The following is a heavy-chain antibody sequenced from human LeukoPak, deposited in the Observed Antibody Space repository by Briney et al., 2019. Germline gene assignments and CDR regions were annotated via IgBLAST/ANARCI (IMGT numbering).Heavy chain of an antibody. J-gene: IGHJ4*02. CDR2: IYYSGST. V-gene: IGHV4-59*01. Sequence: SETLSLTCTVSGGSINNYYWSWIRQPPGKGLEWIGYIYYSGSTNYNPSLKSRVTISEDTSKNQFFLKLSSVTAADTALYYCARLSRLTDYHSGYLTYYFDYWGQGTLVTVSS. CDR1: GGSINNYY. D-gene: IGHD3-22*01. CDR3: ARLSRLTDYHSGYLTYYFDY.